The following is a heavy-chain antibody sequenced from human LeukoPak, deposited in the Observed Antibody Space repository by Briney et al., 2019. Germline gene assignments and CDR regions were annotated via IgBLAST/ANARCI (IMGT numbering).Heavy chain of an antibody. J-gene: IGHJ6*03. CDR2: ISYDGSNK. Sequence: GGSLRLSCAASGFTFSSYGMHWVRQAPGKGLEWVAIISYDGSNKYYADSVKGRFTISRDNSKNTLYLQMNSLRAEDTAVYYCAREGPEMATTFDYYYYYMDVWGKGTTVTVSS. CDR1: GFTFSSYG. D-gene: IGHD5-24*01. CDR3: AREGPEMATTFDYYYYYMDV. V-gene: IGHV3-30*03.